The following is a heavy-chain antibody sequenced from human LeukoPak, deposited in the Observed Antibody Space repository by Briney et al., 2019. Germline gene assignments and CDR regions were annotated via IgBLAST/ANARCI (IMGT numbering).Heavy chain of an antibody. CDR1: GFTFSSYS. V-gene: IGHV3-21*01. D-gene: IGHD2-15*01. Sequence: GGSLRLSCAASGFTFSSYSMNWVRQAPGKGLEWVSSISSSSSYIYYADSVKGRFTISRDNAKNSLYLQMNSLRAEDTAVYYCARGYCSGGSCYRRYYYGMDVWGKGATVTVSS. CDR3: ARGYCSGGSCYRRYYYGMDV. CDR2: ISSSSSYI. J-gene: IGHJ6*04.